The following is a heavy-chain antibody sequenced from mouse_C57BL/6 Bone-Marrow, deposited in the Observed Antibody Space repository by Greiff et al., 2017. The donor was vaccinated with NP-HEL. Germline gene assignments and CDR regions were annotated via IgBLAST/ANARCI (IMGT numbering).Heavy chain of an antibody. CDR3: AREGPYSNFLAWFAY. CDR2: LSDGGICT. CDR1: GFTFSSYA. J-gene: IGHJ3*01. Sequence: EVKVVESGGGLVKPGGSLKLSCAASGFTFSSYAMSWVRQTPEKRLEWVATLSDGGICTSYPDNVKGRFTISRDNAKNNLYLQMSHLKSEDTAMYYCAREGPYSNFLAWFAYWGQGTLVTGSA. V-gene: IGHV5-4*01. D-gene: IGHD2-5*01.